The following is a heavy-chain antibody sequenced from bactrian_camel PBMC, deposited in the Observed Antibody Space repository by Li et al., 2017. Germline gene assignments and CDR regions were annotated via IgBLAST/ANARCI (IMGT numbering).Heavy chain of an antibody. J-gene: IGHJ4*01. Sequence: VQLGESGGGLVQPGGSLRLSCAASGFTFSTSPMNWVRQAPGKGLEWVSTTASDGTTYYADSVKGRFTISRDNAKNTLYLQMNSLKTEDTAVYYCAAPARSAGWGAVEYNYWGQGTQVTVS. CDR1: GFTFSTSP. CDR2: TASDGTT. D-gene: IGHD5*01. V-gene: IGHV3S10*01. CDR3: AAPARSAGWGAVEYNY.